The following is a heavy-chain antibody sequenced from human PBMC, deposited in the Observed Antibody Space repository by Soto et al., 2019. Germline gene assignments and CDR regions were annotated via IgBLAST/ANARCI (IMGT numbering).Heavy chain of an antibody. CDR1: GGSFSGYY. CDR2: ISTDGSST. V-gene: IGHV3-74*01. J-gene: IGHJ4*02. Sequence: ETLSLTCAVYGGSFSGYYWTWILQGPGKGLVWVSRISTDGSSTTYADSVKGRFTISRDNAKNTLYLQMNSLRAEDTAVYYSARATGSNHPFDYWGQGSLVTVSS. D-gene: IGHD2-2*01. CDR3: ARATGSNHPFDY.